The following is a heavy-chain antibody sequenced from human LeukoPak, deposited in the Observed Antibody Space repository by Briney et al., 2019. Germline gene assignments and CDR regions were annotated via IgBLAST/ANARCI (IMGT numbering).Heavy chain of an antibody. D-gene: IGHD3-9*01. Sequence: GASVKVSCKASGYTFTSYYMHWVRQAPGQGLEWMGIINPSGGSTSYAQKFQGRVTMTRDTSTSTVYMELSSLRSEDTAVYYCARAEAYYDILTGYPLPIDYWGQGTLVTVSS. V-gene: IGHV1-46*01. CDR2: INPSGGST. CDR1: GYTFTSYY. J-gene: IGHJ4*02. CDR3: ARAEAYYDILTGYPLPIDY.